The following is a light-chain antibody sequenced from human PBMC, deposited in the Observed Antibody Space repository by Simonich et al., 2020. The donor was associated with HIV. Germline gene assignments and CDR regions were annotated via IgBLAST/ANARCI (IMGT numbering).Light chain of an antibody. J-gene: IGLJ3*02. CDR1: SSNIGSNY. V-gene: IGLV1-47*02. CDR3: AVWDDSLSGPV. CDR2: PNN. Sequence: QSVLTQPPSASGTPGQRVTISCSGSSSNIGSNYVYWYQQLPGTAPKLLIYPNNQRPSGVPDRFSGSKSATSASLAISGLRSEDEADYYCAVWDDSLSGPVFGGGTKLTVL.